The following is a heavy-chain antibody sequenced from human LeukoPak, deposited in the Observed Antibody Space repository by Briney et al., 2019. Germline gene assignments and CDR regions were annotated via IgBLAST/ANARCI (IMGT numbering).Heavy chain of an antibody. V-gene: IGHV3-48*01. Sequence: GGSLRLSCAASGFTFSNYNMNGVRQAPGKGLEWVSYISSDSATKYYADSVKGRFTISRDKAKDSLYLQMNSLRAEDTAVYYCARGDSGSKDWGQGTLVTVSS. CDR2: ISSDSATK. CDR3: ARGDSGSKD. D-gene: IGHD5-12*01. CDR1: GFTFSNYN. J-gene: IGHJ4*02.